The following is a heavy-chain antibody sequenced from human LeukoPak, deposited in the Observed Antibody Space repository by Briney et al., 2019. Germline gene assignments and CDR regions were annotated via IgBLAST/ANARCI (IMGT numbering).Heavy chain of an antibody. CDR1: GFTFSSYG. CDR3: ARGEVLRFLEWSYGDFDY. J-gene: IGHJ4*02. D-gene: IGHD3-3*01. CDR2: IWCDGSNK. V-gene: IGHV3-33*01. Sequence: PGRSLRLSCAASGFTFSSYGMHWVRQAPGKGLEWVAAIWCDGSNKYYADSVKGRFTISRDNSKNTLYLQMNSLRAEDTAVYYCARGEVLRFLEWSYGDFDYWGQGTLVTVSS.